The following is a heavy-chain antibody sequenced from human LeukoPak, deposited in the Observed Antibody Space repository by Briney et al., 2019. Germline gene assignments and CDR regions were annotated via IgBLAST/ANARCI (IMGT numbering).Heavy chain of an antibody. V-gene: IGHV3-23*01. D-gene: IGHD4-17*01. CDR2: ISGSGGST. CDR3: AKDRPYGDYEEYFQH. Sequence: PGGSLRLSCAASGYTFSSYAMSWVRQAPGKGLEWVSAISGSGGSTYYADSVKGRFTISRDNSKNTLYLRMNSLRAEDTAVYYCAKDRPYGDYEEYFQHWGQGTLVTVSS. J-gene: IGHJ1*01. CDR1: GYTFSSYA.